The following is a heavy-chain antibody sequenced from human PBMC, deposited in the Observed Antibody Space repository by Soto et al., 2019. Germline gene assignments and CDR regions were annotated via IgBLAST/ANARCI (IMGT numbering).Heavy chain of an antibody. CDR2: IYYSGST. CDR3: ARSRGGRSTMIVVVPYYFDY. Sequence: QVQLQESGPGLVKPSQTLSLTCTVSGGSISSGGYYWSWIRQHPGKGLEWIGYIYYSGSTYYNPSLKSRVTISVDTSKNQFSLKLSSVTAADTAVYYCARSRGGRSTMIVVVPYYFDYWGQGTLVTVSS. CDR1: GGSISSGGYY. D-gene: IGHD3-22*01. V-gene: IGHV4-31*03. J-gene: IGHJ4*02.